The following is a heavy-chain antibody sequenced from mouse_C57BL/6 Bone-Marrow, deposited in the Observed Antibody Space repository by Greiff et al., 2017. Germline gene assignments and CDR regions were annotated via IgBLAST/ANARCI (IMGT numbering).Heavy chain of an antibody. CDR3: SSFDSIYFDF. D-gene: IGHD2-10*02. V-gene: IGHV14-4*01. Sequence: VQLQQSGAELVRPGASVKLSCTASGFNIKDDYIHWVKQRPEQGLEWIGWIDPEIGDTEYASKFQGKATITSDTSSNTAYLQLSSLTDEDTAVYYCSSFDSIYFDFWGQGTPLTVAS. CDR1: GFNIKDDY. J-gene: IGHJ2*01. CDR2: IDPEIGDT.